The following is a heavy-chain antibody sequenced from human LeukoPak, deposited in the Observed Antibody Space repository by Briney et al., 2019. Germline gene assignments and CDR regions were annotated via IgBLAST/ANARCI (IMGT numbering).Heavy chain of an antibody. Sequence: KAGGSLRLSCAASGFTFTSYWIGWVRQMPGKGLEWMGIIYPGDSDTRYSPSFQGQVTISADKSISTAYLQWSSLKASDTAMYYCARLRTVTTGYFDYWGQGTLVTVSS. J-gene: IGHJ4*02. CDR1: GFTFTSYW. CDR2: IYPGDSDT. V-gene: IGHV5-51*01. D-gene: IGHD4-17*01. CDR3: ARLRTVTTGYFDY.